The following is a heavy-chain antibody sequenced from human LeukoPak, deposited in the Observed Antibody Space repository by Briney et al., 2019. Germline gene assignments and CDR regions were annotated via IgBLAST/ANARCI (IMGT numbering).Heavy chain of an antibody. CDR2: ISAYNGNT. CDR1: GYTFTSYG. J-gene: IGHJ4*02. V-gene: IGHV1-18*04. CDR3: ARALFRGVVPAALGY. Sequence: ASVKDSCKASGYTFTSYGISWVRQAPGQGLEWMGWISAYNGNTNYAQKLQGRVTMTTDTSTSTAYMELRSLRSDDTAVYYCARALFRGVVPAALGYWGQGTLVTVSS. D-gene: IGHD2-2*01.